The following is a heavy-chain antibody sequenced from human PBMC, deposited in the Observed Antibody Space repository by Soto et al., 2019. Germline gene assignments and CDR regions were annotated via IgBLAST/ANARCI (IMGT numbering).Heavy chain of an antibody. CDR3: ASSSYYDSSGDPYYYHGMDV. J-gene: IGHJ6*02. D-gene: IGHD3-22*01. V-gene: IGHV4-4*02. CDR1: GGSICSSTW. CDR2: IYHSGST. Sequence: SETPSLTCAISGGSICSSTWWYWVRQPPGKGLEWIGEIYHSGSTNYNPSLKSRVTISVDKSKNQFSLKLSSVTAADTAVYYCASSSYYDSSGDPYYYHGMDVWGQGTTVTVS.